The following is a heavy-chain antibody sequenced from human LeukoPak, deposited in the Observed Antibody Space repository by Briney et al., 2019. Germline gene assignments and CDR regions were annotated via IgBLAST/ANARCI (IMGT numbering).Heavy chain of an antibody. CDR3: ARGEEQWLEWYFDL. D-gene: IGHD6-19*01. V-gene: IGHV4-30-4*01. CDR1: GGSISSGDYY. CDR2: IYYSGST. Sequence: PSQTLSLTCTVSGGSISSGDYYWSWIRQPPGKGLEWIGYIYYSGSTYYNPSLKSRVTISVDTSKNQFSLKLSPVTAADTAVYYCARGEEQWLEWYFDLWGRGTLVTVSS. J-gene: IGHJ2*01.